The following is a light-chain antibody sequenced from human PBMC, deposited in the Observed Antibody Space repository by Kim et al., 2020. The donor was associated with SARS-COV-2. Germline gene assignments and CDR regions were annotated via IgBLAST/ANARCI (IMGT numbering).Light chain of an antibody. J-gene: IGLJ2*01. CDR3: NSRDSNDNVV. CDR1: SHRSYY. V-gene: IGLV3-19*01. CDR2: GKN. Sequence: VALGQTVRITCQGDSHRSYYATWYHQKPGQAQILVIYGKNNRPSGITDRFSSSSSGNTASLTITGTQTGDEADYYCNSRDSNDNVVFGGGTQLTVL.